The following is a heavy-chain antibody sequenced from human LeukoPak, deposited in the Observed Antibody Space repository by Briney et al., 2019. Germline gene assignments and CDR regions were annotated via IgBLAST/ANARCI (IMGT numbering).Heavy chain of an antibody. CDR1: GGSFSGYY. CDR2: INHSGST. D-gene: IGHD5-18*01. Sequence: SETLSLTCAVYGGSFSGYYWSWIRQPPGKGLEWIGEINHSGSTNYNPSLKSRVTISVDTSKNQFSLKLSSVTAADTAVYYCARGVTADYWGQGALVTVSS. CDR3: ARGVTADY. V-gene: IGHV4-34*01. J-gene: IGHJ4*02.